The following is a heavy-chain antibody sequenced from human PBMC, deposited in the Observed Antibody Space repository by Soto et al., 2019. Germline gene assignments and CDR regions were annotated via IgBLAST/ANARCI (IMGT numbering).Heavy chain of an antibody. Sequence: ASVKVSCKASGYTFTSYAMHWVRKAPGQRLEWMGWINAGNGNTKYSQKFQGRVTITRDTSASTAYMELSSLRSEDTAVYYCASSVQQLVIYYYGMDVWGQGTTVTVSS. CDR3: ASSVQQLVIYYYGMDV. D-gene: IGHD6-13*01. V-gene: IGHV1-3*01. J-gene: IGHJ6*02. CDR2: INAGNGNT. CDR1: GYTFTSYA.